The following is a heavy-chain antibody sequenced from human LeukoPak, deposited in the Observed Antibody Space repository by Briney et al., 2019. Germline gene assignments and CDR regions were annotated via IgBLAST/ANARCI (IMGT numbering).Heavy chain of an antibody. CDR1: GYTFTSYG. CDR3: AGELYCSSTSCYLIDY. CDR2: ISAYNGNT. V-gene: IGHV1-18*01. D-gene: IGHD2-2*01. J-gene: IGHJ4*02. Sequence: ASVKVSCKASGYTFTSYGISWVRQAPGQGLEWMGWISAYNGNTNYAQKLQGRVTMTTDTSTSTAYMELRSLRSDDTAVYYCAGELYCSSTSCYLIDYWGQGTLVTVSS.